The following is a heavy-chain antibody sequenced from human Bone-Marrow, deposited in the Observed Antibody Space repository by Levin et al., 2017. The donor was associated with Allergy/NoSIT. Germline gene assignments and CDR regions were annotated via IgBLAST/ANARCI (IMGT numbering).Heavy chain of an antibody. V-gene: IGHV4-31*03. J-gene: IGHJ4*02. Sequence: PSETLSLTCTVSGGSISSGGYYWSWIRQHPGKGLEWIGYIYYSGSTYYNPSLKSRVTISVDTSKNQFSLKLSSVTAADTAVYYCARDGGYTTFGGVIAPPDWGQGTLVTVSS. CDR3: ARDGGYTTFGGVIAPPD. CDR1: GGSISSGGYY. CDR2: IYYSGST. D-gene: IGHD3-16*02.